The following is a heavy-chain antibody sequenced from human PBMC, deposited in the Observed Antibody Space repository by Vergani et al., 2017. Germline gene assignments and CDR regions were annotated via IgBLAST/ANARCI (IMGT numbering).Heavy chain of an antibody. D-gene: IGHD3/OR15-3a*01. V-gene: IGHV3-23*01. Sequence: VQLLESGGSLVQPGGSLRLSCAASGFSFCNYAMSWVRQAPGKGLEWVSTISGRDGTTYYVDSVKVRFSISRDNSKNTLYLQMNTLRAEDXAVYYCVDSFYFDYWGQGTLVTVSS. CDR1: GFSFCNYA. CDR3: VDSFYFDY. CDR2: ISGRDGTT. J-gene: IGHJ4*02.